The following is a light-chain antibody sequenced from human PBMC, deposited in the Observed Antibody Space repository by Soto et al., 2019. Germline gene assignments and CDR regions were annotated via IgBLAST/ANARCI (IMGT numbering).Light chain of an antibody. J-gene: IGKJ5*01. CDR3: QQRSNWPIT. V-gene: IGKV3-11*01. Sequence: IVLTQSPATLSLSPGKRATLSCRASQSVSRFLAWYQQKPGQAPRLLIYDASNRATGIPARFSGSGSGTDFTLTINNLEPEDFAVYYCQQRSNWPITFGQGTRLEI. CDR1: QSVSRF. CDR2: DAS.